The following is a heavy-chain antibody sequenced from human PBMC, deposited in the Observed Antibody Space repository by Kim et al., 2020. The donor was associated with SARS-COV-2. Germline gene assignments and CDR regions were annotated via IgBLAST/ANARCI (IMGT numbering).Heavy chain of an antibody. CDR3: ARDTYNFYAMDI. CDR1: GYTLSDHY. CDR2: INPKNGGT. J-gene: IGHJ6*02. D-gene: IGHD3-10*01. Sequence: ASVKVSCKASGYTLSDHYLHWVRLAPGQGLEWMGWINPKNGGTHYAQRFEGLVTLTTDTSINTAYMELGRLRSGDTDLYYCARDTYNFYAMDIWGQGTTV. V-gene: IGHV1-2*04.